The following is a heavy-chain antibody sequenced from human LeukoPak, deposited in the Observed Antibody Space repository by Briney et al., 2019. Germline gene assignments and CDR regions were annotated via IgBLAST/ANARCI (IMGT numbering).Heavy chain of an antibody. CDR3: AREGYCSSTSCYTAGSFDP. D-gene: IGHD2-2*02. CDR1: GGSFSGYY. V-gene: IGHV4-34*01. J-gene: IGHJ5*02. Sequence: SETLSLTCAVYGGSFSGYYWSWIRQPPGKGLEWIGEINHSESTNYNPSLKSRVTISVDTSKNQFSLKLSSVTAADTAVYYCAREGYCSSTSCYTAGSFDPWGQGTLVTVSS. CDR2: INHSEST.